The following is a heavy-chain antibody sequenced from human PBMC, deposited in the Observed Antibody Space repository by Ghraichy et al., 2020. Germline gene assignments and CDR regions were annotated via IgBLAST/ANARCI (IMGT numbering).Heavy chain of an antibody. CDR3: ARGLADGIDF. D-gene: IGHD6-19*01. V-gene: IGHV4-4*07. CDR2: IYTSGNT. CDR1: GDSITGYY. Sequence: SETRSLTCTVAGDSITGYYWSWIRQSAEKGLEWIGRIYTSGNTRYNPSLKSRVIMSIDTSKKQFSLKLRSVTAADTAVYYCARGLADGIDFWGQGTLVTVSS. J-gene: IGHJ4*02.